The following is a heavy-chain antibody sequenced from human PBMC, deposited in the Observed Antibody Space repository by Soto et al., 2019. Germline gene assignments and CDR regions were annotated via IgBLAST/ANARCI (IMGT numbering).Heavy chain of an antibody. CDR3: ASSHTQWHYGMDV. V-gene: IGHV3-13*01. Sequence: GGSLRLSCAASGFTFSNYDMLWVRQAPGKGLEWVSIIGTGGDTYYPGSVKGRFTISRENAKNSSYLQMNSLRAEDTAVYYCASSHTQWHYGMDVWGQGTTVTVSS. D-gene: IGHD6-19*01. J-gene: IGHJ6*02. CDR2: IGTGGDT. CDR1: GFTFSNYD.